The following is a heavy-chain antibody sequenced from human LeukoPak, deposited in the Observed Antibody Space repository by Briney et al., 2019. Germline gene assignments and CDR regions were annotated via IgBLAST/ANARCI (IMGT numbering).Heavy chain of an antibody. CDR3: AKVLRPIAVAGLDY. CDR2: ISGSGGST. J-gene: IGHJ4*02. D-gene: IGHD6-19*01. CDR1: GFTFSSYA. V-gene: IGHV3-23*01. Sequence: GRSLRLYCAASGFTFSSYAMSSVRQAPGKGLEWVSAISGSGGSTYYADSVKGRFTISRDNSKNTLYLQMNSLRAEDTAVYYCAKVLRPIAVAGLDYWGQGTLVTVSS.